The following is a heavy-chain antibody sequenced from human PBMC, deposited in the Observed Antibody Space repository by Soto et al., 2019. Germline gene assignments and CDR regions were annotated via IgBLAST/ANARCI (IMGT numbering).Heavy chain of an antibody. V-gene: IGHV1-18*01. CDR2: ISAYTDTP. Sequence: ASVKVSCKASGYTFTNFGVTWVRRAPGQGLEWMGWISAYTDTPNYAQKFQGRVTMTIDTSTSTAYMDLRSLTSDDTAVYYCARVIKGVEASFDTWCKGTLVTVS. J-gene: IGHJ5*02. CDR1: GYTFTNFG. CDR3: ARVIKGVEASFDT. D-gene: IGHD2-8*01.